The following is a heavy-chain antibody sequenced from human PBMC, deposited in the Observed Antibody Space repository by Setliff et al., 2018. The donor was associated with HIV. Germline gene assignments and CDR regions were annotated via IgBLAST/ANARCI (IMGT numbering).Heavy chain of an antibody. CDR1: GYSISSGYY. CDR2: FHYSAST. V-gene: IGHV4-38-2*02. Sequence: PSETLSLTCNVSGYSISSGYYWGWIRQPPGKGLEWIGSFHYSASTSYNPSLKSRVTISVDTSKNQFSLKLSSVTAADTAVYYCAKDRRQWLRFELSWFDPWGQGTLVTVSS. CDR3: AKDRRQWLRFELSWFDP. J-gene: IGHJ5*02. D-gene: IGHD5-12*01.